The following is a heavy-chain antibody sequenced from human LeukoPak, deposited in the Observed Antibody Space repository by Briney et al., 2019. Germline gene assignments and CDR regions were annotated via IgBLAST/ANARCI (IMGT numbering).Heavy chain of an antibody. V-gene: IGHV3-48*03. CDR1: GFTFSSYE. Sequence: GGSLRLSCAVSGFTFSSYEMNWVRQAPGKGLEWVSYISSSGFNIYYADSVKGRFTISRDNAKNSLYLQMNSLRAEDTAVYYCARDYCSGGSCYDYWGQGTLVTVSS. CDR2: ISSSGFNI. D-gene: IGHD2-15*01. CDR3: ARDYCSGGSCYDY. J-gene: IGHJ4*02.